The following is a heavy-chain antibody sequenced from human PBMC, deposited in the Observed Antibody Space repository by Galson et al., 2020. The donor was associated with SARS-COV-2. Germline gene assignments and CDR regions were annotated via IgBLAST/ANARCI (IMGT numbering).Heavy chain of an antibody. CDR1: GFSLSSNGMS. J-gene: IGHJ4*02. D-gene: IGHD3-9*01. CDR3: ARTSDWVKRFDF. V-gene: IGHV2-70*17. Sequence: ESGPTLVNPTQTLTLTCTFSGFSLSSNGMSVTWIRQPPGKALEWLARIDWDDDKFYNTSLKTRLTISKDTSKNQVVLTLTNMDPVDTAIYYCARTSDWVKRFDFWGQGILVAVSS. CDR2: IDWDDDK.